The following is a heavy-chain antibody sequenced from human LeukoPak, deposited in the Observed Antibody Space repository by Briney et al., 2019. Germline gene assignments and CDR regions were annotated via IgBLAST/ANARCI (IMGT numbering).Heavy chain of an antibody. V-gene: IGHV1-69*13. J-gene: IGHJ4*02. D-gene: IGHD4-17*01. Sequence: SVKVSCKASGGTFSSYAISWVRQAPGQGLEWMGGIIPIFGTANYAQKFQGRVTITADESTSTAYMELSSLRSEDTAVYYCAMYGDYVENYFDYWGQGTLVTVSS. CDR2: IIPIFGTA. CDR3: AMYGDYVENYFDY. CDR1: GGTFSSYA.